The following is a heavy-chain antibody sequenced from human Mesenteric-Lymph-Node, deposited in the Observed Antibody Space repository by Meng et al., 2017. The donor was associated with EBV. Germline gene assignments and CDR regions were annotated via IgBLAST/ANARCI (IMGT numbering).Heavy chain of an antibody. CDR1: GYTFIGYY. J-gene: IGHJ4*02. CDR3: ARRRRIVGATDFDY. Sequence: VHLVQSGAEVKKPGASMKVACKASGYTFIGYYLHWVRQAPGQGLEWMGWISAYNGNRNNAQKFQGRVTMTTDTSTSTAYMELRSLRSDDTAVYYCARRRRIVGATDFDYWGQGTLVTVSS. CDR2: ISAYNGNR. V-gene: IGHV1-18*04. D-gene: IGHD1-26*01.